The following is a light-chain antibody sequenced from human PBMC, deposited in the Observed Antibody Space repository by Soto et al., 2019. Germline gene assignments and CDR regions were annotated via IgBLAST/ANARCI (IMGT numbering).Light chain of an antibody. CDR1: SSDVGGYNY. V-gene: IGLV2-8*01. CDR2: EVS. J-gene: IGLJ1*01. CDR3: SSYAGSNNSLYV. Sequence: QSALTQLPSASGSPGQSVTISCTGTSSDVGGYNYVSWYQQHPGKAPKLMIYEVSKRPSGVPDRFSSSKSGNTASLTVSGLQAEDEADYYCSSYAGSNNSLYVFGTGTKVTVL.